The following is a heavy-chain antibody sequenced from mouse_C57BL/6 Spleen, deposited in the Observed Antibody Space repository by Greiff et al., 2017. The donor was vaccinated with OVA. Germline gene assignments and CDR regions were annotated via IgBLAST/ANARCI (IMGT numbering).Heavy chain of an antibody. D-gene: IGHD1-1*01. CDR3: ARITTVVEEYFDY. J-gene: IGHJ2*01. CDR1: GFSLTSYA. Sequence: VKLVESGPGLVAPSQSLSITCTVSGFSLTSYAISWVRQPPGKGLEWLGVIWTGGGTNYNSALKSRLSISKDNSKSQVFLKMNSLQTDDTARYYCARITTVVEEYFDYWGQGTTLTVSS. V-gene: IGHV2-9-1*01. CDR2: IWTGGGT.